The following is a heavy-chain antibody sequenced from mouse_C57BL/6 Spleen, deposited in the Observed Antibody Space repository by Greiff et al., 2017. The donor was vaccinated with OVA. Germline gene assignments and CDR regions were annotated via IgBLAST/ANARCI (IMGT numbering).Heavy chain of an antibody. Sequence: QVQLQQPGAELVRPGSSVKLSCKASGYTFTSYWMHWVKQRPIQGLEWIGNIDPSDSETHYNQKFKDKATLTVDKSSSTAYMQISSLTSEDSAVYYGARRPYYGSSPHAMDYWGQGTSVTVSS. J-gene: IGHJ4*01. CDR2: IDPSDSET. CDR1: GYTFTSYW. CDR3: ARRPYYGSSPHAMDY. D-gene: IGHD1-1*01. V-gene: IGHV1-52*01.